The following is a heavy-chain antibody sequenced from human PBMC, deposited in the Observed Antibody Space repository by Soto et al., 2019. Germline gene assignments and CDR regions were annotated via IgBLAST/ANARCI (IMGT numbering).Heavy chain of an antibody. CDR3: GEGPGGFGSLTPRVDF. D-gene: IGHD1-26*01. V-gene: IGHV3-23*01. CDR1: GFTFNNYA. J-gene: IGHJ4*02. CDR2: ISGGGDTT. Sequence: EVQLLESGGGLVQPGGSLRLSCAASGFTFNNYAMTWVRQAPGKGLEWVSAISGGGDTTSYADSVKGRFTVSRDGSKNQLYLEMRRLRAGDTALYYCGEGPGGFGSLTPRVDFWGQGTLVTVSS.